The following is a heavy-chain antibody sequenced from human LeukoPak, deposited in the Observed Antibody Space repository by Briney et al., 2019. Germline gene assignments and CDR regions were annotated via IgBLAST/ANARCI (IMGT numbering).Heavy chain of an antibody. D-gene: IGHD3-10*01. CDR1: GFTFSSYA. CDR3: ARVKSITMVRGVPRPYYFDY. CDR2: INHSGST. J-gene: IGHJ4*02. Sequence: GSLRLSCAASGFTFSSYAMSWVRQAPGKGLEWIGEINHSGSTNYNPSLKSRVTISVDTSKNQFSLKLSSVTAADTAVYYCARVKSITMVRGVPRPYYFDYWGQGTLVTVSS. V-gene: IGHV4-34*01.